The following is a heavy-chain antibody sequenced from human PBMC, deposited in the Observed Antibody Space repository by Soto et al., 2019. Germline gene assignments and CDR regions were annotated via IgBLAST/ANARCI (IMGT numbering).Heavy chain of an antibody. CDR2: IIPVFGTP. CDR3: ARERSVGYCITTTWPNPFYYSAMDV. V-gene: IGHV1-69*12. D-gene: IGHD2-2*01. CDR1: GGTFTNYA. J-gene: IGHJ6*02. Sequence: QVQLVQSGAEVKKPGSSLKVSCKASGGTFTNYAFSWVRQAPGQGLERMGGIIPVFGTPDYAQQFQGRVTITADESTRTDYMALSSLRSDDPAVYYCARERSVGYCITTTWPNPFYYSAMDVWGQGTTVTVSS.